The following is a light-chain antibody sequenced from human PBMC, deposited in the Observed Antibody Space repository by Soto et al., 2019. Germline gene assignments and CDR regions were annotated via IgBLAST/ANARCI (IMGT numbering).Light chain of an antibody. J-gene: IGKJ1*01. Sequence: EIVLTQSPATVSLSPGERATLSCRASQSVSSSLAWYQQKPGQAPRLLIYDASNRATGIPARFSGSGSGTDFTLTISSLEPEDFAVYYCQQRTKWRTFGQGTKVDIK. V-gene: IGKV3-11*01. CDR2: DAS. CDR3: QQRTKWRT. CDR1: QSVSSS.